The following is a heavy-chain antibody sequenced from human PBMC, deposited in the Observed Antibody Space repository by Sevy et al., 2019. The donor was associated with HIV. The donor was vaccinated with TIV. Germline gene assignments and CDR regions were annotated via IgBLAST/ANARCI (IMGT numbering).Heavy chain of an antibody. V-gene: IGHV3-23*01. CDR1: EIAFSNYA. J-gene: IGHJ6*02. D-gene: IGHD2-15*01. CDR3: AKGYCSGGSCPRDYYYYGMDV. CDR2: ISASGRYT. Sequence: GGSLRLSCAASEIAFSNYAMSWVRQAPGKGLEWVSAISASGRYTYYADSVEGWFTISRDNSRNTVYVQMTSLRAEDTAVYYCAKGYCSGGSCPRDYYYYGMDVWGQGTTVTVSS.